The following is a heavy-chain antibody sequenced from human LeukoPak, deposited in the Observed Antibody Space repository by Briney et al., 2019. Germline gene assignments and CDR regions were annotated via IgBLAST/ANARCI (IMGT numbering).Heavy chain of an antibody. Sequence: PSETLSLTCAVYGGSFSGYYRSGIRQPPGKGLEWIGEINHSGSTNYNPSLKSRVTISVDTSKNQFSLKLSSVTAADTAVYYCARGRDSTTLLRYGMDVWGKGTTVTVSS. CDR3: ARGRDSTTLLRYGMDV. J-gene: IGHJ6*04. V-gene: IGHV4-34*01. CDR2: INHSGST. D-gene: IGHD2/OR15-2a*01. CDR1: GGSFSGYY.